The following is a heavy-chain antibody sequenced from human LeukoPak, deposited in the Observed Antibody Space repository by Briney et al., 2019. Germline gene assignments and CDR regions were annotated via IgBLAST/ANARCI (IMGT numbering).Heavy chain of an antibody. J-gene: IGHJ3*02. V-gene: IGHV3-30*02. CDR3: AKEDYGDWYAFDI. Sequence: PGGSLRLSCAASGFTFSSYGMHWVRQAPGKGLEWVAFIRYDGSNKYYADSVKGRFTISRDNSKNTLYLQMNSLRAEDTAVYYCAKEDYGDWYAFDIWGQGTMVTVSS. CDR1: GFTFSSYG. CDR2: IRYDGSNK. D-gene: IGHD4-17*01.